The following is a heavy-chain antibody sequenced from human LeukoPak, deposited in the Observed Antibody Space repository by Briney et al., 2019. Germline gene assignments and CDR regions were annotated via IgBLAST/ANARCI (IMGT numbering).Heavy chain of an antibody. D-gene: IGHD3-22*01. J-gene: IGHJ1*01. CDR1: GGTFSSYT. V-gene: IGHV1-69*13. CDR3: ARDPQDSYYNSSAHAI. Sequence: ASVKVSCKASGGTFSSYTISWVRQAPGQGLEWMGGIIPIFRTAHYAQKLQGRVSITADESTGTVYMELYSLRSEDTAVYYCARDPQDSYYNSSAHAIWGQGTLVTASS. CDR2: IIPIFRTA.